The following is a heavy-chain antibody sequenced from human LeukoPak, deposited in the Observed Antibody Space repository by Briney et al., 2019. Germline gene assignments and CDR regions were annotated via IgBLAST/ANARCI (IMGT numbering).Heavy chain of an antibody. Sequence: SETLSLTCAVYGGSFSGYYRSWIRQPPGKGLEWIGEINHSGSTNYNPSLKSRVTISVDTSKNQFSLKLSSVTAADTAVYYCATRGGYCSGGSCYHFDYWGQGTLVTVSS. J-gene: IGHJ4*02. CDR1: GGSFSGYY. CDR3: ATRGGYCSGGSCYHFDY. D-gene: IGHD2-15*01. V-gene: IGHV4-34*01. CDR2: INHSGST.